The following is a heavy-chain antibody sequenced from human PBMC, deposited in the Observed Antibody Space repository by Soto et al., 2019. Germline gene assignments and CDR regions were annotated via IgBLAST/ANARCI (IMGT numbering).Heavy chain of an antibody. CDR2: IWYDGSNK. V-gene: IGHV3-33*01. CDR3: ARGGRYNWNDLVSVDI. CDR1: GFTFSSYG. Sequence: GGSLRLSCAASGFTFSSYGMHWVRQAPGKGLEWVAVIWYDGSNKYYADSVKGRFTISRDNSKNTLYLQMNSLRAEDTAVYYCARGGRYNWNDLVSVDIWGQGTMVTVSS. J-gene: IGHJ3*02. D-gene: IGHD1-1*01.